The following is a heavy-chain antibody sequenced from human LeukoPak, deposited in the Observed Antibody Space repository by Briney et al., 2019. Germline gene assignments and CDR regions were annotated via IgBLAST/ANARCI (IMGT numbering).Heavy chain of an antibody. Sequence: GGSLRLSCAASGFTFSSYWMHWVRQAPGKGLVWVSRINNDGNSTSYADSVKGRFTISRDNAKNTLYLQMNSLRAEDTAVYYCARGGSSSHMDVWGKGTTVTVSS. CDR1: GFTFSSYW. D-gene: IGHD6-6*01. J-gene: IGHJ6*03. CDR3: ARGGSSSHMDV. CDR2: INNDGNST. V-gene: IGHV3-74*01.